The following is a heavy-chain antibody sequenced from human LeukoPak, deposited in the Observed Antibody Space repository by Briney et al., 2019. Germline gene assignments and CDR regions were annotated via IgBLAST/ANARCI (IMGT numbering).Heavy chain of an antibody. V-gene: IGHV3-53*01. Sequence: GGSLRLSCAASGFSVSNNYMNWVRQAPGKGLEWVSVIHSDGRTSHADSVRGRFTISRDNSKNIVYLQMDRLRAEDTAVYYCARVSSGFVDYWGQGTLVTVSS. D-gene: IGHD6-19*01. CDR3: ARVSSGFVDY. CDR1: GFSVSNNY. J-gene: IGHJ4*02. CDR2: IHSDGRT.